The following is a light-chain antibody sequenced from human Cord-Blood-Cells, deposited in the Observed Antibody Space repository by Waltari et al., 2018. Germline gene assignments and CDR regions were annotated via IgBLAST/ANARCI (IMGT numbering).Light chain of an antibody. CDR1: RPNIGSNT. Sequence: SVLTQPPSASGTPGQRVTIPCSGSRPNIGSNTVNWYQQLPGTAPKLLIYSNNQRPSGVPDRFSGSKSGTSASLAISGLQSEDEADYYCAAWDDSLNGYVFGTGTKVTVL. V-gene: IGLV1-44*01. J-gene: IGLJ1*01. CDR3: AAWDDSLNGYV. CDR2: SNN.